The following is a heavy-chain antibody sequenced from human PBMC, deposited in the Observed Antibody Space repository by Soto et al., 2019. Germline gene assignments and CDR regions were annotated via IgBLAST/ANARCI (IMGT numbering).Heavy chain of an antibody. CDR2: ISSSSNTI. J-gene: IGHJ5*02. CDR3: ARDSSGYLNWFDP. Sequence: GGSLRLSCGASGFTFSSYSMNWVRQAPGKGLEWVSYISSSSNTIYYADSVKGRFTISRDNAKNSLYLQMNSLRAEDTAVYYCARDSSGYLNWFDPWGQGTLVTVSS. CDR1: GFTFSSYS. V-gene: IGHV3-48*01. D-gene: IGHD3-22*01.